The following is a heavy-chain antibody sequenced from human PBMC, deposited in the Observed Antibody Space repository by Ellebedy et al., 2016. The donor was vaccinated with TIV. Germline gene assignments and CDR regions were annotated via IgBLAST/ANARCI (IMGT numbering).Heavy chain of an antibody. Sequence: GESLKISCKGSGYSFTSYWIGWVRQMPGKGLEWMGIIYPGDSDTRYSPSFQGQVTISADKSISTAYLQWSSLKASDTAMYYCARESLWFGESHGFDPWGQGTLVTVSS. CDR3: ARESLWFGESHGFDP. CDR1: GYSFTSYW. CDR2: IYPGDSDT. D-gene: IGHD3-10*01. J-gene: IGHJ5*02. V-gene: IGHV5-51*01.